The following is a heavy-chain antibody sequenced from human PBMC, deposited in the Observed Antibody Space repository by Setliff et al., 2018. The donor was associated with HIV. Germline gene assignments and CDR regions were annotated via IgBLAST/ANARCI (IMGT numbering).Heavy chain of an antibody. CDR1: GFTFGSYA. V-gene: IGHV3-23*01. J-gene: IGHJ6*02. CDR3: ARGHYFEDV. CDR2: ISGSGDST. D-gene: IGHD3-22*01. Sequence: GGSLRLSCAPSGFTFGSYAMSWVRQAPGKGLEWVSVISGSGDSTFYADSVKGRFTISRDNAKNSLYLQMNSLRAEDTAVYHCARGHYFEDVWGQGTTVTVSS.